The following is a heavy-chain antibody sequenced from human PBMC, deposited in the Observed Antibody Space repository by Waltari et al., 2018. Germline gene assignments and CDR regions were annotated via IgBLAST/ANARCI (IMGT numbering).Heavy chain of an antibody. Sequence: EVQLVESGGDLVQPGGSLRLSCSASGFTFSAYTMNWVRQAPGKGLEWVSYISTGSRPTYDADSVKGRFTISRDNAKNSLYLQMSSLRAEDTALYYCVRDHAYAFDFWGQGTMVTVPS. CDR2: ISTGSRPT. J-gene: IGHJ3*01. CDR1: GFTFSAYT. V-gene: IGHV3-48*01. CDR3: VRDHAYAFDF.